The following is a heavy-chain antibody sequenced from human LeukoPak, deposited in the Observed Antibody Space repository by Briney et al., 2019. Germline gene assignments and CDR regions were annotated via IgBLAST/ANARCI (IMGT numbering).Heavy chain of an antibody. J-gene: IGHJ5*02. CDR2: IIPILGTA. V-gene: IGHV1-69*04. Sequence: SVKVSCKASVGTFSSYAVSWVRQAPGQRLEWMGRIIPILGTANYAQKFQGRVTITADKSTSTAYMELSSLRSEDTAVYYCARDRWGVVVTPNWFDPWGQGTLVTVSS. CDR3: ARDRWGVVVTPNWFDP. CDR1: VGTFSSYA. D-gene: IGHD3-22*01.